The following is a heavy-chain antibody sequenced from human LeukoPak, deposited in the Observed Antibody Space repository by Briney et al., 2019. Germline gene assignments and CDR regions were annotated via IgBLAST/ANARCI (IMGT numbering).Heavy chain of an antibody. D-gene: IGHD6-19*01. CDR2: IKQDGSVQ. V-gene: IGHV3-7*01. Sequence: PGGSLRLSCAASGFTFSAYSMNWVRQAPGKGLEWVANIKQDGSVQFYMDSLKGRFSVSRDNAKNSLYLQMNGLRVEDTAVYYCTRLQIAVAGPNWFDPWGQGTLVTVSS. CDR3: TRLQIAVAGPNWFDP. J-gene: IGHJ5*02. CDR1: GFTFSAYS.